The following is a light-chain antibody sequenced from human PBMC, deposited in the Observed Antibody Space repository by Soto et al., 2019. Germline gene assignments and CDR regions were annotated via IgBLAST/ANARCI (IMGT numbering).Light chain of an antibody. Sequence: QSVLTQPPSVSGSPGQSVTISCTGTSSDVGSYSHLSWYQQPPGTAPKLMIYEVSNRPSGVPDRFSGSKSGNTASLTISGLQAEDEADYYCSSYTASSTWVFGGGTQLTVL. V-gene: IGLV2-18*02. J-gene: IGLJ3*02. CDR3: SSYTASSTWV. CDR1: SSDVGSYSH. CDR2: EVS.